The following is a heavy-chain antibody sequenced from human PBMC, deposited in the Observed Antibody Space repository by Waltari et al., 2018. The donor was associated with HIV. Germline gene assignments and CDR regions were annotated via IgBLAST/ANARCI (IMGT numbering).Heavy chain of an antibody. J-gene: IGHJ2*01. CDR3: ARDLGGYWYFDL. D-gene: IGHD3-16*01. V-gene: IGHV3-23*01. CDR1: GFTFSSYA. CDR2: ISAGGVST. Sequence: EVQLLESGGGLVQPGGSLRLSCAAPGFTFSSYAMRWVRQAPGKGLEWVSAISAGGVSTYYADSVKGRFTISRDNSKNTVYLQMNSLRGEDTAVYYCARDLGGYWYFDLWGRGTLVTVSS.